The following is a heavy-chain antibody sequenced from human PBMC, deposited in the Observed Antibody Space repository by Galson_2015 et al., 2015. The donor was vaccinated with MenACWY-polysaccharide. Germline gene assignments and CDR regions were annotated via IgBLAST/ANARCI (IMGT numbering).Heavy chain of an antibody. Sequence: SLRLSCAASGFTFDDYAMHWVRQAPGKGLEWVSGISWNSGSIGYADSVKGRFTISRDNAKNSLYLQMNSLRAEDTALYYCAKSAAILTGYDYWGQGTLVTVSS. J-gene: IGHJ4*02. CDR3: AKSAAILTGYDY. D-gene: IGHD3-9*01. CDR2: ISWNSGSI. V-gene: IGHV3-9*01. CDR1: GFTFDDYA.